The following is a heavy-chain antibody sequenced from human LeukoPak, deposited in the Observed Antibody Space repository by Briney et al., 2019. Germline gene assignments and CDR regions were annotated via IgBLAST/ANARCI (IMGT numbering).Heavy chain of an antibody. CDR1: GYSFTSYW. CDR2: IYPGDSDT. V-gene: IGHV5-51*01. D-gene: IGHD6-13*01. J-gene: IGHJ5*02. Sequence: GESLKISCKGSGYSFTSYWIGWVRQMPGKGLEWMGIIYPGDSDTRYSPSLQGQVTISADKSISTAYLQWSSLKASDTAMYYCARHSLGSWYKGNWFDPWGQGTLVTVSS. CDR3: ARHSLGSWYKGNWFDP.